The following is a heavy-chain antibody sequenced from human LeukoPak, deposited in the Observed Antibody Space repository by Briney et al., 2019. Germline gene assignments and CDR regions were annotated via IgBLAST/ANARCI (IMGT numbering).Heavy chain of an antibody. V-gene: IGHV3-30*03. Sequence: GRSLRLSCAASGFTFSSYGMHWVRQAPGKGLEWVAVISYDGSNKYYADSVKGRFTISRDNSKNTLYLQMNSLRAEDTAVYYCARLVGGGRFLEWLFDYYMDVWGKGTTVTVSS. D-gene: IGHD3-3*01. J-gene: IGHJ6*03. CDR3: ARLVGGGRFLEWLFDYYMDV. CDR1: GFTFSSYG. CDR2: ISYDGSNK.